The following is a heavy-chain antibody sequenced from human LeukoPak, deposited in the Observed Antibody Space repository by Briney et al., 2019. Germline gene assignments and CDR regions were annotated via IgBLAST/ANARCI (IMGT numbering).Heavy chain of an antibody. Sequence: PGGSLRLSCAASGFTFSDYYMRWIRQAPGKGLEWVSYINSGGETRYYADSVKGRFTISRDNADNPLSLQMNSLRAEDTAVYYCARDQGERRHYYYGMDVWGQGTTVTVSS. CDR3: ARDQGERRHYYYGMDV. V-gene: IGHV3-11*04. CDR1: GFTFSDYY. D-gene: IGHD1-1*01. CDR2: INSGGETR. J-gene: IGHJ6*02.